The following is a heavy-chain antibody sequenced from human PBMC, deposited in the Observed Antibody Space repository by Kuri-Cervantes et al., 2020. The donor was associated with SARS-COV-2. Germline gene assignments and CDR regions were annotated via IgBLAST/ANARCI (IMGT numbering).Heavy chain of an antibody. CDR2: IYYSGST. CDR1: GGSISSGSYY. Sequence: SETLSLTCTVSGGSISSGSYYWGWIRQPPGKGLEWIGSIYYSGSTYYNPSLKSRVTISVDTSKNQFSLKLSSVTAADTAVYYCARRDWGPGGNDAFDIWGQGTMVTVSS. D-gene: IGHD4-23*01. J-gene: IGHJ3*02. V-gene: IGHV4-39*01. CDR3: ARRDWGPGGNDAFDI.